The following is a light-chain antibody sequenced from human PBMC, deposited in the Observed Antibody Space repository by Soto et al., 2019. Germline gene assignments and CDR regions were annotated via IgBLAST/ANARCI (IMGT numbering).Light chain of an antibody. CDR1: SSDVGGYNF. CDR2: DVS. CDR3: CSYAGSYSFVV. Sequence: QSALTQPRSVSGSPGQSVTISCTGTSSDVGGYNFVSWYQQHPGKAPKLMISDVSKRPSGVPDRFSGSKSGNTASLTISGLQAEDEADYYCCSYAGSYSFVVFCGGTKLTVL. J-gene: IGLJ2*01. V-gene: IGLV2-11*01.